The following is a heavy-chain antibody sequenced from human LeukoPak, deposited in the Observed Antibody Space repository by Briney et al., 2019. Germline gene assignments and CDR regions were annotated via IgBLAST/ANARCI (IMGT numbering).Heavy chain of an antibody. CDR2: IYTTGST. J-gene: IGHJ5*02. V-gene: IGHV4-61*02. CDR3: ARERIGYCSRTSCYAGNWLDP. D-gene: IGHD2-2*01. Sequence: PSQTLSLTCAVSGDSISSYNYHWSWIRQPAGKGLEWIGRIYTTGSTNYNPSLKSRDSISVDTSKNQFSLKLNSVTAADTAVYYCARERIGYCSRTSCYAGNWLDPWGQGTLVTVSS. CDR1: GDSISSYNYH.